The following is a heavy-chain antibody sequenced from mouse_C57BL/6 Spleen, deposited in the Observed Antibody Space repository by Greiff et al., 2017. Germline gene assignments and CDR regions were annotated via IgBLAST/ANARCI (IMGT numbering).Heavy chain of an antibody. V-gene: IGHV1-42*01. D-gene: IGHD1-1*01. CDR2: INPSTGGT. J-gene: IGHJ3*01. CDR3: AREGNYGFAD. Sequence: VQLQQSGPELVKPGASVKISCKASGYSFTGYYMNWVKQSPEKSLEWIGEINPSTGGTTYNQKFKAKATLTVDKSSSTAYMQLKSLTSEDSAVYYCAREGNYGFADWGQGTLVTVSA. CDR1: GYSFTGYY.